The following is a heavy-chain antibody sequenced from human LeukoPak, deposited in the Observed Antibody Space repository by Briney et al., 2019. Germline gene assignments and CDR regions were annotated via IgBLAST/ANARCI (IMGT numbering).Heavy chain of an antibody. CDR3: ATSSGWKSNIDY. V-gene: IGHV1-2*02. CDR2: INPNSGGT. D-gene: IGHD6-19*01. Sequence: RASVKVSCKASGYTFSGYYMHWVRQAPGQGLEWMGWINPNSGGTYYAQKFQGRVTMTRDTSISTAYMELSRLRSDDTAVFYCATSSGWKSNIDYWGQGTLVTVSS. J-gene: IGHJ4*02. CDR1: GYTFSGYY.